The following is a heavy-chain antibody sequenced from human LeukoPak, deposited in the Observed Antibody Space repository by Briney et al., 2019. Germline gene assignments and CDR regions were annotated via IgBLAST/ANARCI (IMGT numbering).Heavy chain of an antibody. D-gene: IGHD2-15*01. CDR2: INHSGST. Sequence: SETLSLTCAVYGGSFSGYYWSWIRQPPGKGLEWIGEINHSGSTYYNPSLKSRVTISVDTSKNQFSLKLSSVTAADTAVYYCARELSGFDYWGQGTLVTVSS. J-gene: IGHJ4*02. CDR3: ARELSGFDY. CDR1: GGSFSGYY. V-gene: IGHV4-34*01.